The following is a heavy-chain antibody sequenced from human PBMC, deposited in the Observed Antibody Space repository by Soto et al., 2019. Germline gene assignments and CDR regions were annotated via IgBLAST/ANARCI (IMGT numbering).Heavy chain of an antibody. CDR3: AYRGYSDGFVIY. CDR1: GGTFSSYT. V-gene: IGHV1-69*02. J-gene: IGHJ4*02. Sequence: EASVKVSCKASGGTFSSYTFSWVRQAPGQGLEWMGRIIPMLGIANYAQKFQGRVTITADKSTSTAYMELSSLRSEDTAVYYCAYRGYSDGFVIYWGQGTLVTVSS. D-gene: IGHD5-12*01. CDR2: IIPMLGIA.